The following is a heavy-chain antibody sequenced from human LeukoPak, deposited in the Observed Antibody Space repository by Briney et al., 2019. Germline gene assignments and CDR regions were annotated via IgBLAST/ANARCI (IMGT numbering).Heavy chain of an antibody. Sequence: GSLRLSCAASGFTFSSYGMHWVRQAPGKGLEWVAVISYDGSNKYYADSVKGRFTISSDNSKNTLYLQMNSLRAEDTAVYYCANAPLGGLSGWYPADNSDAFDIWGQGTMVTVSS. V-gene: IGHV3-30*18. CDR1: GFTFSSYG. J-gene: IGHJ3*02. CDR3: ANAPLGGLSGWYPADNSDAFDI. CDR2: ISYDGSNK. D-gene: IGHD6-19*01.